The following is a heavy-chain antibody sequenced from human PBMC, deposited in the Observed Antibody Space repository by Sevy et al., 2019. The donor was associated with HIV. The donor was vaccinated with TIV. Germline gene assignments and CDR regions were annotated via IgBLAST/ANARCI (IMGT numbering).Heavy chain of an antibody. J-gene: IGHJ6*02. CDR3: ATDPYYYGSGSYSNGMDV. Sequence: GGSLRLSCAASGFTFSSYGMHWVRQAPGKGLEWVAFIRYDGSNKYYADSVKGRFTISRDNSKNTLYLQMNSLRAEDTAVYYCATDPYYYGSGSYSNGMDVWGQGTTVTVSS. V-gene: IGHV3-30*02. D-gene: IGHD3-10*01. CDR2: IRYDGSNK. CDR1: GFTFSSYG.